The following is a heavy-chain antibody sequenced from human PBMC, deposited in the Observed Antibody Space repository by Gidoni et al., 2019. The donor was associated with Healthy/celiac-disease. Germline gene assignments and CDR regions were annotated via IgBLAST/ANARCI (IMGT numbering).Heavy chain of an antibody. J-gene: IGHJ6*02. CDR3: ARGRYCSGGSCYRVYYYYGMDV. CDR1: GGSFSGYY. Sequence: GAGLLKPSETLSLTCAVYGGSFSGYYWSWIRQPPGKGLEWIGEINQSGSTNYNPSLKSRVTISVDTSKNQFSLKLSSVTAADTAVYYCARGRYCSGGSCYRVYYYYGMDVWGQGTTVTVSS. D-gene: IGHD2-15*01. CDR2: INQSGST. V-gene: IGHV4-34*01.